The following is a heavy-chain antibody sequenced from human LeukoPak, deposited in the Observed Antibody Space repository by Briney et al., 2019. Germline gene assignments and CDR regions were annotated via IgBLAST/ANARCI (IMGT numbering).Heavy chain of an antibody. D-gene: IGHD4-17*01. J-gene: IGHJ1*01. CDR3: ARYGDYGYFQH. CDR1: GSTFSSYA. Sequence: ASVKVSCKASGSTFSSYAISWVRQAPGQGLEWMGGIIPIFGTANYAQKFQGRVTITADKSTSTAYMELSSLRSEDTAVYYCARYGDYGYFQHWGQGTLVTVSS. V-gene: IGHV1-69*06. CDR2: IIPIFGTA.